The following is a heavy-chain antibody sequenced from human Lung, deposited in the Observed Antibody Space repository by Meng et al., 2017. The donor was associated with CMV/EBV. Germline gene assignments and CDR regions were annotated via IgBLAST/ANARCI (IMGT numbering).Heavy chain of an antibody. CDR2: INPNSGGT. V-gene: IGHV1-2*02. J-gene: IGHJ6*02. D-gene: IGHD2-2*02. CDR1: GYTFTGYY. CDR3: ARGYCGGTGCHSVMVV. Sequence: ASVKVSCKAFGYTFTGYYMHWVRQAPGQGLEGMGWINPNSGGTNYAQKFQGRVTMTRDTSISTAYMELSKLRSDDTAVYYCARGYCGGTGCHSVMVVWGQGTTVTVSS.